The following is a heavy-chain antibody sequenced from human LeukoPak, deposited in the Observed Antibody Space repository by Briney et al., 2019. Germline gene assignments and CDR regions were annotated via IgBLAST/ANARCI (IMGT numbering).Heavy chain of an antibody. J-gene: IGHJ4*02. D-gene: IGHD2-8*01. Sequence: SVKVSCKASGGTFSSYAISWVRQAPGQGLEWMGGIIPIFGTANYAQKLQGRVTMTTDTSTSTAYMELRSLRSDDTAVYYCARSLDIVLMAYAVDYWGQGTLVTVSS. CDR1: GGTFSSYA. CDR3: ARSLDIVLMAYAVDY. CDR2: IIPIFGTA. V-gene: IGHV1-69*05.